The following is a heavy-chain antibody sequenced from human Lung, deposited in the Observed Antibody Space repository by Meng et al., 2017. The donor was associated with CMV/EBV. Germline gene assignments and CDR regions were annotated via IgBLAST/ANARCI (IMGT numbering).Heavy chain of an antibody. CDR2: IYYSEST. V-gene: IGHV4-39*01. D-gene: IGHD3-3*01. CDR1: GGSISSSSYY. Sequence: SETLSLXCTVSGGSISSSSYYWGWIRQPPGKGLEWIGSIYYSESTYYNPSLKSRVTIFVDTSENQFSLKLTSVTAADTAVYYCARHLGVGAYYDFWSGYSYYFDYWGKGTLVTVSS. J-gene: IGHJ4*02. CDR3: ARHLGVGAYYDFWSGYSYYFDY.